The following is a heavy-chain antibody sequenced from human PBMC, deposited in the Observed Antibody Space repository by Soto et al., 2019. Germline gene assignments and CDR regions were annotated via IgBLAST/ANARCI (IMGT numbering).Heavy chain of an antibody. V-gene: IGHV4-59*01. CDR3: ARDSSGWYGDLFDY. CDR2: IYYSGST. CDR1: GGSISSYY. D-gene: IGHD6-19*01. J-gene: IGHJ4*02. Sequence: KPSETLSLTCTVSGGSISSYYWSWIRQPPGKGLEWIGYIYYSGSTNYNPSLKSRVTISVDTSKNQFSLKLSSVTAADTAVYYCARDSSGWYGDLFDYWGQGTLVTVSS.